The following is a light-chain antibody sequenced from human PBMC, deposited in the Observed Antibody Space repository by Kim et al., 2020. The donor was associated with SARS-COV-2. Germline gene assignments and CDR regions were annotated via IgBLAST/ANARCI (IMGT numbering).Light chain of an antibody. Sequence: VKLTCTLSSGHSSYAIAWHQQQPEKGPRYLMKLNSDGSHSKGDGIPDRFSGSSSGAERYLTISSLQSEDEADYYCQTWGTGPHVVFGGGTKLTVL. CDR3: QTWGTGPHVV. J-gene: IGLJ2*01. CDR2: LNSDGSH. V-gene: IGLV4-69*01. CDR1: SGHSSYA.